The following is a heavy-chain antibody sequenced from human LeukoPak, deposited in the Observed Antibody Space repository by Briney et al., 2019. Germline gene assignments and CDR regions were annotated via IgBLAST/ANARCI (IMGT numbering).Heavy chain of an antibody. CDR3: ARSLTKVRGY. Sequence: GGSLRLSCAASGFTFSTYDIHWVRQAPGKGLEWVTFIQYDGSNEYQADSVKCRFTISRDNSKNTVYLQMNSVRIEDTAVYYCARSLTKVRGYWGQGTLVTVSS. V-gene: IGHV3-30*02. J-gene: IGHJ4*02. CDR2: IQYDGSNE. D-gene: IGHD3-10*01. CDR1: GFTFSTYD.